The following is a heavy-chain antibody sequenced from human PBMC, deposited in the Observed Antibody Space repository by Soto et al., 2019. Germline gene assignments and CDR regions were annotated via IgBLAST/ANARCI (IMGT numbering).Heavy chain of an antibody. V-gene: IGHV4-30-2*01. CDR3: AGFGSSGYYFADY. CDR1: GGSISSGGYS. Sequence: SETLSLTCAVSGGSISSGGYSWSWIRQPPGKGLEWIGYIYHSGSTYYNPSLKSRVTISVDRSKNQFSLKLSSVTAADTAVYYCAGFGSSGYYFADYWGQGTLVTVPS. D-gene: IGHD3-22*01. CDR2: IYHSGST. J-gene: IGHJ4*02.